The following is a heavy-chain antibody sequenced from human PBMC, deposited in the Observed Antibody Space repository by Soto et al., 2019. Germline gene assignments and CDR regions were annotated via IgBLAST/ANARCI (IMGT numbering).Heavy chain of an antibody. D-gene: IGHD6-13*01. Sequence: PGGSLRLSCAASGFTFSSYGMHWVRQAPGKGLEWVSYISSSSSYTNYADSVKGRFTISRDNAKNSLYLQMNSLRAEDTAVYYCARVGGYSSSWPFDYWGQGTLVTVSS. V-gene: IGHV3-21*05. CDR3: ARVGGYSSSWPFDY. CDR1: GFTFSSYG. CDR2: ISSSSSYT. J-gene: IGHJ4*02.